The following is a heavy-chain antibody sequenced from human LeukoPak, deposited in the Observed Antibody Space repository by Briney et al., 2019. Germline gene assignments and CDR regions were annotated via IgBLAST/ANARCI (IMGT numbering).Heavy chain of an antibody. D-gene: IGHD6-19*01. CDR1: GGSISSYY. J-gene: IGHJ6*04. Sequence: KPSETLSLTCTVSGGSISSYYWSWIRQPPGKGLEWLGYIYYSGSTNYNPSLKSRVTISVDTSKNQFSLKLSSVTAADTAVYYCARGGAVAGTYYYYGMDVWGKGTTVTVSS. CDR3: ARGGAVAGTYYYYGMDV. V-gene: IGHV4-59*01. CDR2: IYYSGST.